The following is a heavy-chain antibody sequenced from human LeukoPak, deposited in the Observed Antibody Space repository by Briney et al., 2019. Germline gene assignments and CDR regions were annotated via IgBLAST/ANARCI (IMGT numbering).Heavy chain of an antibody. CDR2: INHSGST. Sequence: SETLSLTCAVYGGSFSGYYWGWIRQPPGKGLEWIGEINHSGSTNYNPSLKSRVTISVDTSKNQFSLKLSSVTAADTAVYYCARGFSGCTNGVYPTINWFDHWGQGTLVTVSS. CDR3: ARGFSGCTNGVYPTINWFDH. CDR1: GGSFSGYY. J-gene: IGHJ5*02. D-gene: IGHD2-8*01. V-gene: IGHV4-34*01.